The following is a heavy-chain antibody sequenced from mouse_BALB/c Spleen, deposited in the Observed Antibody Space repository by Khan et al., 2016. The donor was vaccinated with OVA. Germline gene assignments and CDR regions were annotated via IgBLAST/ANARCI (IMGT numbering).Heavy chain of an antibody. D-gene: IGHD1-1*01. CDR2: IDPSSAYT. V-gene: IGHV1-4*01. Sequence: VQLVESGAELARPGASVKMSCKASGYTFTTYTMHWVKQRPGQGLEWIGYIDPSSAYTNYNQKFKDKATLTADKSSSTAYMQLSGLTSEDSAVYYCARYYYGYTYGVAYWGQGTLVTVSA. CDR1: GYTFTTYT. CDR3: ARYYYGYTYGVAY. J-gene: IGHJ3*01.